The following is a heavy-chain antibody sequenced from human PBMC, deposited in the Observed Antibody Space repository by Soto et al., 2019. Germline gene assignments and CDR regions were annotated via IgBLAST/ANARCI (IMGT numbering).Heavy chain of an antibody. CDR3: ARDSECEDFCFYYGMDV. CDR2: IWYDGSNK. Sequence: GGSLRLSCAASGFTFRSYGMHWVRQAPGKGLEWVAVIWYDGSNKYYADSVRGRFTISRDDAKSSLYLQMNSLRTEETAVYFFARDSECEDFCFYYGMDVWGQGTPVTVSS. CDR1: GFTFRSYG. D-gene: IGHD3-3*01. V-gene: IGHV3-33*01. J-gene: IGHJ6*02.